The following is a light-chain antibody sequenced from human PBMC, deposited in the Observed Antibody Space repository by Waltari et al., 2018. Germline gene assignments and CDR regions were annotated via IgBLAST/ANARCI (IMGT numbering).Light chain of an antibody. V-gene: IGKV1-39*01. CDR2: KAS. CDR1: KNVNNY. J-gene: IGKJ2*03. Sequence: DIQMTQSPSSLSASVGDRVTITCRASKNVNNYLNWYQQKPGKAPEVLIYKASTWQSGVPSRFSGSGSGTDYTFTISSLQSEDVATYYCQHAYGAPYSFGQGTKVEIK. CDR3: QHAYGAPYS.